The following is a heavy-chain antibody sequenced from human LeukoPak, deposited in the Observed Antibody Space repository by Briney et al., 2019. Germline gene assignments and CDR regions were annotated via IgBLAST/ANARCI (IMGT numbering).Heavy chain of an antibody. CDR1: GGSISSGSYY. V-gene: IGHV4-61*02. CDR3: ASIAPYYYDSSGYYLDY. Sequence: PSQTLSLTCTVSGGSISSGSYYWSWVRQPAGKGLEWIVRIYTSGSTNYNPSLKSRVTISVDTSKNQFSLKLSSVTAADTAVYYCASIAPYYYDSSGYYLDYWGQGTLVTVSS. J-gene: IGHJ4*02. D-gene: IGHD3-22*01. CDR2: IYTSGST.